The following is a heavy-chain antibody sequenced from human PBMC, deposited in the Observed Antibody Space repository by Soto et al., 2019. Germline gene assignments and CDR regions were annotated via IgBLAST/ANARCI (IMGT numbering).Heavy chain of an antibody. CDR3: APHVSCSGGSCQYDAFAI. D-gene: IGHD2-15*01. V-gene: IGHV3-23*01. J-gene: IGHJ3*02. CDR2: VTADGGT. CDR1: GFTVSSHA. Sequence: EVQLLESGGGLVQPGGSLRLSCEGSGFTVSSHAMTWIRQAPGKGPEWVSTVTADGGTYYADSVKGRFAMSRDTSENTLYLQMNSLGAEDTAAYYCAPHVSCSGGSCQYDAFAIRGQGTMLTVSS.